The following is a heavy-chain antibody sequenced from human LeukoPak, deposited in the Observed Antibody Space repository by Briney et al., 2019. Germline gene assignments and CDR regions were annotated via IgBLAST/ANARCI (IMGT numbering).Heavy chain of an antibody. J-gene: IGHJ4*02. CDR2: IIPILGIA. CDR3: ARTSEIRCLDY. CDR1: GGTFSSYA. V-gene: IGHV1-69*04. D-gene: IGHD4-17*01. Sequence: SVKVSCKASGGTFSSYAISWVRQAPGRGLEWMGRIIPILGIANYAQKFQGRVTITADKSTSTAYMELSSLRSEDTAVYYCARTSEIRCLDYWGQGTLVTVSS.